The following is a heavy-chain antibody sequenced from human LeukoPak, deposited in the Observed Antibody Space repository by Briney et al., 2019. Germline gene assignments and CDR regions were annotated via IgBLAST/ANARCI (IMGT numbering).Heavy chain of an antibody. D-gene: IGHD3-10*01. CDR2: IYYSGST. Sequence: SETLSLTCTVSGGSISGSSYYWGWIRQPPGKGLEWIGSIYYSGSTYYNPSLKSRVTISVDTSKNQFSLKLSSVTAADTAVYYCARGKNYYGSGSYYNAKPRPLNWFDPWGQGTLVTVSS. V-gene: IGHV4-39*01. CDR1: GGSISGSSYY. CDR3: ARGKNYYGSGSYYNAKPRPLNWFDP. J-gene: IGHJ5*02.